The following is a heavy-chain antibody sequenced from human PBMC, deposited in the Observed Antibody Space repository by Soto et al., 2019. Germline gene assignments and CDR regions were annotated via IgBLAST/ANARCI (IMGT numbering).Heavy chain of an antibody. CDR2: ISYDGSNK. Sequence: ESGGGVVQPGRSLRLSCAASGFTFSSYGMHWVRQAPGKGLEWVAVISYDGSNKYYADSVKGRFTISRDNSKNTLYLQMNSLRAEDTAVYYCAKVRGVFGVVTYYFDYWGQGTLVTVSS. CDR1: GFTFSSYG. CDR3: AKVRGVFGVVTYYFDY. V-gene: IGHV3-30*18. J-gene: IGHJ4*02. D-gene: IGHD3-3*01.